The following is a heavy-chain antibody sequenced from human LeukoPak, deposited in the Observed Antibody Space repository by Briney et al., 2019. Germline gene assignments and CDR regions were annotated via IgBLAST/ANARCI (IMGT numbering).Heavy chain of an antibody. J-gene: IGHJ6*02. V-gene: IGHV4-59*13. Sequence: SETLSLTCTVSGGSISSYYWSWIRQPPGKGLEWIAYIYYSGSTNYNPSLKSRVTISVDTSKNQFSLKLSSVTAADTAVYYCAREAPNYYDSSGYYSYGMDVWGQGTTVTVSS. CDR3: AREAPNYYDSSGYYSYGMDV. CDR1: GGSISSYY. D-gene: IGHD3-22*01. CDR2: IYYSGST.